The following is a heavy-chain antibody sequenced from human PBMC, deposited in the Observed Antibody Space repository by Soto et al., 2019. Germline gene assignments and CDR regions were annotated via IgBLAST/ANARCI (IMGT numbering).Heavy chain of an antibody. CDR3: ARGGSTVTTDYYYYYMDV. CDR2: IYYSGST. V-gene: IGHV4-59*01. J-gene: IGHJ6*03. D-gene: IGHD4-4*01. CDR1: GRPISSYY. Sequence: SETLSLTSGFYGRPISSYYWSWIRQPPGKGLEWIGYIYYSGSTNYIPSLKSRVTISVDTSKNHFSLKLSSVTAADTAVYYCARGGSTVTTDYYYYYMDVWGKGTTVTVSS.